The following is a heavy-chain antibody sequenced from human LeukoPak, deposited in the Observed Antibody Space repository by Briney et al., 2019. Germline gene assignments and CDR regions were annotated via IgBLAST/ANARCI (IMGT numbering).Heavy chain of an antibody. V-gene: IGHV4-38-2*02. Sequence: SETLSLACTVSGYSISSGYFWDWIRQPPGKGLEWIGTVYYDGRTYYNPSVKSRATLSKDTSDNRFSLDLRSVTASDTAVYYCATGYASGWTSDFDYWGQGILVTVSP. CDR3: ATGYASGWTSDFDY. CDR2: VYYDGRT. D-gene: IGHD6-19*01. J-gene: IGHJ4*02. CDR1: GYSISSGYF.